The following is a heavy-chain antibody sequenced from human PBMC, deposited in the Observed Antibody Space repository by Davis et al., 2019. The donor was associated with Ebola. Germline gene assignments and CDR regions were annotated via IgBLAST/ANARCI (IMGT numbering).Heavy chain of an antibody. CDR3: ARMGYYYDSSGYYIPGGYFDY. V-gene: IGHV2-70*04. CDR1: GFSLSTSGMR. CDR2: IAWDDDK. D-gene: IGHD3-22*01. Sequence: SGPTLVKPTQTLTLTCTFSGFSLSTSGMRVSWIRQPPGKALEWLARIAWDDDKFYSTSLKTRLTISKDTSKNQVVLTMTNMDPVDTATYYCARMGYYYDSSGYYIPGGYFDYWGQGTLVTVSS. J-gene: IGHJ4*02.